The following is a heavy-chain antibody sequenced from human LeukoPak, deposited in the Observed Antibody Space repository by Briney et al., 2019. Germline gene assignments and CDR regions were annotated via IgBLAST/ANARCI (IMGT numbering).Heavy chain of an antibody. Sequence: GGSLRLSCAASGFTFSTYSMNWVRQAPGKGLEWVSYISSTSGTIYYADSVKGRFTISRDNAKSSLYLQMNSLRAEDTAIYYCARVDSYDFWSGYYYYMDVWGRGTTVTVSS. CDR3: ARVDSYDFWSGYYYYMDV. CDR1: GFTFSTYS. J-gene: IGHJ6*03. D-gene: IGHD3-3*01. V-gene: IGHV3-48*01. CDR2: ISSTSGTI.